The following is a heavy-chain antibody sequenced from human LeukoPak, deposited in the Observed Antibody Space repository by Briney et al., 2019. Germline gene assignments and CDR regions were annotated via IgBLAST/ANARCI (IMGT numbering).Heavy chain of an antibody. V-gene: IGHV3-23*01. D-gene: IGHD6-19*01. CDR2: ISGSGGST. J-gene: IGHJ4*02. Sequence: GGSLRLSCAASGFTFSSYAMGWVRQAPGKGLEWVSAISGSGGSTYYADSVKGRFTISRDNSKNTLYLQMNSLRAEDTAVYYCAKDLYSSGWYYFDYWGQGTLVTVSS. CDR3: AKDLYSSGWYYFDY. CDR1: GFTFSSYA.